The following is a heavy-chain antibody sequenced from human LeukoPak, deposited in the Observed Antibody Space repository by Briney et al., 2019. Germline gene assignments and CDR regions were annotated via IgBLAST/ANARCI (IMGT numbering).Heavy chain of an antibody. CDR2: ITWDGQNI. CDR1: GFTFEDFT. CDR3: SKGDDRYGFDY. V-gene: IGHV3-43*01. J-gene: IGHJ4*02. Sequence: GGSLRLSCAASGFTFEDFTMHWVRQAPGKALGWVSLITWDGQNIEYQDSVKGRFTISRDNSDNSLYLQMKSLKTEDTALYFCSKGDDRYGFDYWGQGTLVTVSS. D-gene: IGHD5-18*01.